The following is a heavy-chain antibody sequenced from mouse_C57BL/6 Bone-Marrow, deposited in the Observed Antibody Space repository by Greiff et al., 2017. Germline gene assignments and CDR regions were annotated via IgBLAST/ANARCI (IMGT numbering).Heavy chain of an antibody. CDR1: GYTFTSYD. J-gene: IGHJ2*01. V-gene: IGHV1-85*01. Sequence: QVQLQQSGPELVKPGASVKLSCKASGYTFTSYDINWVKQRPGQGLEWIGWIYPRDGSTKYNEKFKGKATLTLDTSSSTAYMELHSLTPEDAAVSFVARGSTVVAIDFWGQGTTLTVSS. D-gene: IGHD1-1*01. CDR3: ARGSTVVAIDF. CDR2: IYPRDGST.